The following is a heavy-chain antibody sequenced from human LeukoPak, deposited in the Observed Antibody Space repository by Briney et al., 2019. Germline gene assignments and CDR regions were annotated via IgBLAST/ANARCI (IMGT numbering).Heavy chain of an antibody. V-gene: IGHV1-2*02. CDR2: INPKIGGT. D-gene: IGHD4-17*01. J-gene: IGHJ6*03. Sequence: ASVKVSCKASGYTFTGYFMHWVRQAPGQGLEWMGWINPKIGGTNYAQKFQGRVTMTRDTSISTASMELRRLRSDDTAVYYCARGTTVPTFEDYYYYMDVWGKGTTVTVSS. CDR3: ARGTTVPTFEDYYYYMDV. CDR1: GYTFTGYF.